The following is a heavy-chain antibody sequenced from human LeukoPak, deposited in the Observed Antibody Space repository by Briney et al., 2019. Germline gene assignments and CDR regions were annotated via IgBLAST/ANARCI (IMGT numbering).Heavy chain of an antibody. CDR1: GDSITRPNYY. Sequence: SETLSLTCSVSGDSITRPNYYWGWIRQSPGKGLEWIGSIHYTGDTYYNPSLKNRVTVSIDTSQNHFSLKVSSVTATDTAVYYCARRDRYSSGQFDHWGQGTLVTVSS. CDR3: ARRDRYSSGQFDH. V-gene: IGHV4-39*02. J-gene: IGHJ4*02. D-gene: IGHD5-18*01. CDR2: IHYTGDT.